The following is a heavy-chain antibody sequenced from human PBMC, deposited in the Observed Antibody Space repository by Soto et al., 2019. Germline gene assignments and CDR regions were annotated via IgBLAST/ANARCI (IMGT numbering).Heavy chain of an antibody. J-gene: IGHJ4*02. CDR2: VYYSGTT. V-gene: IGHV4-59*08. D-gene: IGHD2-15*01. CDR3: ARHYAVVLYHFDY. Sequence: SETLSLTCTVSGGSISTYYWTWIRQSPGKGLEWIGNVYYSGTTYYNPSLKSRVTTSLDTSKNQFSLKLSSVTAADTAVYYCARHYAVVLYHFDYWGLGTLVTVSS. CDR1: GGSISTYY.